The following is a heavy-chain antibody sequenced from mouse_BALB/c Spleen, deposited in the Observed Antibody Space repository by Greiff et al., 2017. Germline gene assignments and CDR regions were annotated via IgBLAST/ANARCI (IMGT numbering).Heavy chain of an antibody. CDR2: IWRGGST. CDR3: AKKYDYDEYAMDY. J-gene: IGHJ4*01. D-gene: IGHD2-4*01. CDR1: GFSLTSYG. Sequence: VKLVESGPSLVQPSQSLSITCTVSGFSLTSYGVHWVRQSPGKGLEWLGVIWRGGSTDYNAAFMSRLSITKDNSKSQVFFKMNSLQADDTAIYYCAKKYDYDEYAMDYWGQGTSVTVSS. V-gene: IGHV2-5-1*01.